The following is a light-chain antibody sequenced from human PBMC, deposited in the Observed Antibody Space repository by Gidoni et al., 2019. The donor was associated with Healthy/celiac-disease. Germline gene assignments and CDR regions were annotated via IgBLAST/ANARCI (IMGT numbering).Light chain of an antibody. CDR1: QRVIISY. CDR3: QQYGSSLIT. CDR2: GAS. V-gene: IGKV3-20*01. Sequence: EIVLTQSPGTLSLSPGYRATLSCRASQRVIISYLPWYQQKPGQAPRLLIYGASSRDTGIPDRFSGSGSGTDFTLTISRLEPEDFAVYYCQQYGSSLITCXAXTKVDIK. J-gene: IGKJ3*01.